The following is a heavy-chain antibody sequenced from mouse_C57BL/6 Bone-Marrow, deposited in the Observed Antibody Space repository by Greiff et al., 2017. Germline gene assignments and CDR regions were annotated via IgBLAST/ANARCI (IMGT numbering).Heavy chain of an antibody. Sequence: EVQGVESGGGLVKPGGSLKLSCAASGFTFSSYAMSWVRQTPEKRLEWVATISDGGSYTYYPDNVKGRFTISRDNAKNNLYLQMSHLKSEDTAMYYCARDSPRGPLTTVVATGAMDYWGQGTSVTVSS. J-gene: IGHJ4*01. CDR3: ARDSPRGPLTTVVATGAMDY. CDR1: GFTFSSYA. D-gene: IGHD1-1*01. CDR2: ISDGGSYT. V-gene: IGHV5-4*01.